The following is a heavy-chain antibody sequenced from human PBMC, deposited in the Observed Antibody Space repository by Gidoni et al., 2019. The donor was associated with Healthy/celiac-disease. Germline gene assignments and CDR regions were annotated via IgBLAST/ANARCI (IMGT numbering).Heavy chain of an antibody. CDR3: TTDLGLRGGY. CDR2: IKSKTDGGTT. Sequence: EVQLVESGGGLVKPGGSLRLSCAASGFTFSNAWMSGVRQAPGKGLEWVSRIKSKTDGGTTDYAAPVKGRFTISRDDSKNTLYLQMNSLKTEDTAVYYCTTDLGLRGGYWGQGTLVTVSS. CDR1: GFTFSNAW. D-gene: IGHD4-17*01. J-gene: IGHJ4*02. V-gene: IGHV3-15*01.